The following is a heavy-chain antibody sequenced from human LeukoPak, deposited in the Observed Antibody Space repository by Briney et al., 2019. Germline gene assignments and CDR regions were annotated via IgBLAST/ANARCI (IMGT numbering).Heavy chain of an antibody. J-gene: IGHJ4*02. Sequence: GGSLRLSCAASGFTFSLYGIHWVRQAPGKGLEGVAIIQNDGSNKYYADSVKGRFTISRDNSKNTLYLQMNSLRPDDTAMYYCAKDRIVLVTATFDYWGQGALVTVSS. CDR3: AKDRIVLVTATFDY. CDR1: GFTFSLYG. V-gene: IGHV3-30*02. CDR2: IQNDGSNK. D-gene: IGHD2-21*02.